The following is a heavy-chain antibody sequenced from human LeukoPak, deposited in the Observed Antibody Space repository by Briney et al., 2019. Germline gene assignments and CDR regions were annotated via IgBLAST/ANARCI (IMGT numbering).Heavy chain of an antibody. J-gene: IGHJ4*02. CDR2: ISGSGGST. CDR1: GFTFSSYA. Sequence: GGSLRLSCAASGFTFSSYAMSWVRQAPGKGLEWVSAISGSGGSTYYADSVKGRFTISRDNSKNTLYLQMSSLRAEDTAVYYCAKAPLRSKAPKFDYWGQGTRVTVSS. V-gene: IGHV3-23*01. CDR3: AKAPLRSKAPKFDY. D-gene: IGHD6-6*01.